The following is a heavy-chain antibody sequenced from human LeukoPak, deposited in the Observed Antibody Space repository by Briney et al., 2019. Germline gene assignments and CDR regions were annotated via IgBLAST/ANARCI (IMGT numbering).Heavy chain of an antibody. D-gene: IGHD5-18*01. Sequence: PGGSLRLSCAASGFTFSSYEMNWVRQAPGKGLDCVSVISGSDGYTYYADSVKGRFTISRDNSKNTLYLQMNSLRAEDTAIYYCAKQDTSMDYFDYWGRGTLVSVSS. CDR1: GFTFSSYE. J-gene: IGHJ4*02. CDR2: ISGSDGYT. V-gene: IGHV3-23*01. CDR3: AKQDTSMDYFDY.